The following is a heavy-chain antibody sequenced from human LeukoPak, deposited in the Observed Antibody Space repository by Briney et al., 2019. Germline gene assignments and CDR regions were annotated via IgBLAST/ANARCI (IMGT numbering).Heavy chain of an antibody. Sequence: GGSLRLSCAASGFTFSTYGMHRVRQAPGKGLEWVAVISYDGSDKYYADSVKGRFTISRDNSKNTLYLQMNSLRAEDTAVYYCAKDWRMFTIFGVLDPWGQGTLVTVSS. CDR2: ISYDGSDK. J-gene: IGHJ5*02. CDR3: AKDWRMFTIFGVLDP. CDR1: GFTFSTYG. V-gene: IGHV3-30*18. D-gene: IGHD3-3*01.